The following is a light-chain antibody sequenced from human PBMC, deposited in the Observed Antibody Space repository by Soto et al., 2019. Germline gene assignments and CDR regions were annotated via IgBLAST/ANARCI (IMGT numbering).Light chain of an antibody. CDR2: DVS. V-gene: IGLV2-14*01. Sequence: SALTQPASVSGSPGQSITISCTGTSSDIGSYNFVSWYQQYPGKAPKLIIFDVSNRPSGISNRFFGSKSGNTASLIISGLQAEDEADYYCSSCSSTSTTLFGGGTKVTVL. CDR1: SSDIGSYNF. J-gene: IGLJ2*01. CDR3: SSCSSTSTTL.